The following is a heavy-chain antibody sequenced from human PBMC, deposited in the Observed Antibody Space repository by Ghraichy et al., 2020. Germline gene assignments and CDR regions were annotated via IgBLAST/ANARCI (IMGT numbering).Heavy chain of an antibody. D-gene: IGHD2-2*01. CDR2: ISWNSGSI. V-gene: IGHV3-9*01. Sequence: SLRLSCAASGFTFDDYAMHWVRQAPGKGLEWVSGISWNSGSIGYADSVKGRFTISRDNAKNSLYLQMNSLRAEDTALYYCAKDTEYQLLSYSFWFDPWGQGTLVTVSS. CDR1: GFTFDDYA. CDR3: AKDTEYQLLSYSFWFDP. J-gene: IGHJ5*02.